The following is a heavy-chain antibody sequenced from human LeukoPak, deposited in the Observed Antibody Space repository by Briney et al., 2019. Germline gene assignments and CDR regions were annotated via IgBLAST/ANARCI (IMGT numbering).Heavy chain of an antibody. J-gene: IGHJ4*02. D-gene: IGHD4-17*01. CDR2: IIPIFGTA. Sequence: ASVKVSCKASGYTFSSYGISWVRQAPGQGLEWMGGIIPIFGTANYAQKFQGRVTITADESTSTAYMELSSLRSEDTAVYYCARDRSLTDYGDYRAYFDYWGQGTLVTVSS. V-gene: IGHV1-69*13. CDR3: ARDRSLTDYGDYRAYFDY. CDR1: GYTFSSYG.